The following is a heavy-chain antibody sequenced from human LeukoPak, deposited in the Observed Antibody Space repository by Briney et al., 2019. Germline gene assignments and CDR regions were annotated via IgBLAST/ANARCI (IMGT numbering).Heavy chain of an antibody. CDR3: ARESRLRGSYYNY. V-gene: IGHV4-61*02. CDR2: IYTSGST. Sequence: PSETLSLTCTVSGGSISSGSYYWSWIRQPAGKGLEWIGRIYTSGSTNYNPSLKSRVTISVDTSKNQFSLKLSSVTAADTAVYYCARESRLRGSYYNYWGQGTLVTVSS. CDR1: GGSISSGSYY. D-gene: IGHD1-26*01. J-gene: IGHJ4*02.